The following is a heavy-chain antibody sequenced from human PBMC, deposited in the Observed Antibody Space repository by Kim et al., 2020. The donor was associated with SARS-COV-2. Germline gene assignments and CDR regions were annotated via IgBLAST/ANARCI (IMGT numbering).Heavy chain of an antibody. CDR3: TTDKVPGDDFWSGYFPGYYYYRDV. V-gene: IGHV3-15*01. D-gene: IGHD3-3*01. CDR2: IKSKTDGGTT. CDR1: GFTFSNAW. J-gene: IGHJ6*03. Sequence: GGSLRLSCAASGFTFSNAWMSWVRQAPGKGLEWVGRIKSKTDGGTTDYAAPVKGRFTISRDDSKNTLYLQMNSLKTEDTAVYYCTTDKVPGDDFWSGYFPGYYYYRDVWGKGTTVTVSS.